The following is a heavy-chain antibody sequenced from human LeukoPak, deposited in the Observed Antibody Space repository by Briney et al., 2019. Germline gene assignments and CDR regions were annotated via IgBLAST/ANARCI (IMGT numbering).Heavy chain of an antibody. CDR2: IRYDGSNK. J-gene: IGHJ4*01. CDR1: GFTFSSYG. Sequence: GGSLRLSCAASGFTFSSYGMHWVRQAPGKGLEWVAFIRYDGSNKYYADSVKGRFTISRDNSKNTLSLQMSSLRAEDTAVYYCAKDEKSGSFYFDYWGHGTLVTVSS. D-gene: IGHD1-26*01. V-gene: IGHV3-30*02. CDR3: AKDEKSGSFYFDY.